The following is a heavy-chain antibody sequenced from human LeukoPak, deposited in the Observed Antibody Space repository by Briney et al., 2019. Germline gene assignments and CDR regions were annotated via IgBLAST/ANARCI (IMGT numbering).Heavy chain of an antibody. CDR3: ASAVAGAYYFDY. CDR1: GFTFSAYE. D-gene: IGHD6-19*01. CDR2: ISGSGSTI. Sequence: PGGSLRLSCAAFGFTFSAYEVGWVRPAPGEGLEWVSYISGSGSTIYYAASVKGRFTISRDNAKNSLYLQMNSLRAEDTAVYYWASAVAGAYYFDYWGQGTLVTVSS. J-gene: IGHJ4*02. V-gene: IGHV3-11*01.